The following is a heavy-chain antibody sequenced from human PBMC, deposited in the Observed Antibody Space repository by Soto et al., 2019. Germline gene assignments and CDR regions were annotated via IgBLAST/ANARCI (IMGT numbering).Heavy chain of an antibody. Sequence: PGGSLRVSCAASGFRCDDYNMHWVRQAPGKGLEWVSLITWNGGNKYYEDSVKGRFTISRDGTTQSVSLQMTSLKREDTGVYYCARETLSFGSALDVWGQGTTVTVSS. J-gene: IGHJ6*02. CDR1: GFRCDDYN. D-gene: IGHD3-3*01. V-gene: IGHV3-43*01. CDR2: ITWNGGNK. CDR3: ARETLSFGSALDV.